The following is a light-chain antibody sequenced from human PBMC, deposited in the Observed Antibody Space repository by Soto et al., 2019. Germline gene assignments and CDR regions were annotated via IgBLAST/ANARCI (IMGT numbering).Light chain of an antibody. CDR2: EVS. V-gene: IGLV2-8*01. J-gene: IGLJ1*01. CDR1: SSDVGGYNY. CDR3: SLYTSDNTYV. Sequence: QSALTQPPSASGSPGQSVTISCTGTSSDVGGYNYVSWYQQHPGKAPKLMIYEVSKRPSGVPDRFSGSKSGNTASLTVSGLQAEDEADYYCSLYTSDNTYVFGTGTKLTVL.